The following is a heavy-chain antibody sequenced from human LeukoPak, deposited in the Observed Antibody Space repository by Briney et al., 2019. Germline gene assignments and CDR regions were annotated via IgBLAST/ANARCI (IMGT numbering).Heavy chain of an antibody. V-gene: IGHV3-21*01. Sequence: GGSLRLSCAASGFTFSSYSMKWVRQAPGKGLEWVSSISSSSSYIYYADSVKGRFTISRDNVKNSLYLQMNSLRAEDTAVYYCARWFAPFFDYWGQGTLVTVSS. D-gene: IGHD3-22*01. CDR3: ARWFAPFFDY. J-gene: IGHJ4*02. CDR2: ISSSSSYI. CDR1: GFTFSSYS.